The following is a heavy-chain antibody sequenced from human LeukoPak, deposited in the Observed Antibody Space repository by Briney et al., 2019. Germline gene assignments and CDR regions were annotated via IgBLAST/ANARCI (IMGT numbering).Heavy chain of an antibody. CDR1: GGSISNYY. Sequence: ASETLSLTCTVSGGSISNYYWSWIRQPPGKGLEWNGYIYYSGSTNYNPSLKSRVTISVDTSKNQFSLKLSSVTAADTAVYYCARLSWYSVDYWGQGTLVTVSS. V-gene: IGHV4-59*08. J-gene: IGHJ4*02. D-gene: IGHD6-13*01. CDR2: IYYSGST. CDR3: ARLSWYSVDY.